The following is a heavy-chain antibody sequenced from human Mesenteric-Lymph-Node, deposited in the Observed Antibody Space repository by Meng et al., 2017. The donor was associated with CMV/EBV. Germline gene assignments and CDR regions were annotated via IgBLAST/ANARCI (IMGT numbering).Heavy chain of an antibody. D-gene: IGHD3-22*01. V-gene: IGHV3-7*04. J-gene: IGHJ4*02. CDR3: ARDSSSDYYDNSGYYS. Sequence: GFTFRTYWMSWVRQAPGKGLEWVANIKQDGSEKYYVDSVKGRFTISRDNAKNSLYLQMNRLRAEDTAVYYCARDSSSDYYDNSGYYSGGQGTLVTVSS. CDR2: IKQDGSEK. CDR1: GFTFRTYW.